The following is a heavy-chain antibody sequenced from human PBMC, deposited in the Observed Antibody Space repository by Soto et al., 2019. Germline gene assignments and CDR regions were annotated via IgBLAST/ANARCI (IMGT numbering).Heavy chain of an antibody. Sequence: PSETLSLTCTVSGGSISSSSYYWGWIRQPPGKGLEWIGSIYYSGSTYYNPSLKSRVTISVDTSKNQFSLKLSSVTAADTAVYYCARRGLYYDILTGYSPGYYFDYWGQGTLVTVSS. J-gene: IGHJ4*02. CDR2: IYYSGST. D-gene: IGHD3-9*01. CDR1: GGSISSSSYY. CDR3: ARRGLYYDILTGYSPGYYFDY. V-gene: IGHV4-39*01.